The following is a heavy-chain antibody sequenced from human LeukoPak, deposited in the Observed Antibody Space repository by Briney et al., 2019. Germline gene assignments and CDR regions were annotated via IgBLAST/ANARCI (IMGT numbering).Heavy chain of an antibody. Sequence: SVKVSCKASGGTFSSYAISWVRQAPGQGLEWMGGIIPIFGTANYAQKFQGRVTITADESTSTAYMELSSLRSEDTAVYYCARVERRDVAGTLYPYYYYYGMDVWGQGTTVTVSS. CDR2: IIPIFGTA. CDR3: ARVERRDVAGTLYPYYYYYGMDV. V-gene: IGHV1-69*13. CDR1: GGTFSSYA. D-gene: IGHD6-19*01. J-gene: IGHJ6*02.